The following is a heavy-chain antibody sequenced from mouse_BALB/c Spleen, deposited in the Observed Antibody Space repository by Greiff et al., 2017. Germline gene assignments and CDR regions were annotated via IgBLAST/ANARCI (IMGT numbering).Heavy chain of an antibody. CDR1: GFTFSNYW. CDR2: IRLISNNYAT. J-gene: IGHJ4*01. CDR3: TRVGYYSMDY. V-gene: IGHV6-6*02. Sequence: EVQVVESGGGLVQPGGSMKLSCVASGFTFSNYWMNWVRQSPEKGLEWVAEIRLISNNYATQYAESGKGRFTISRDDSKSSVYLQMNNSRAEDTGIYYCTRVGYYSMDYWGQGTSVTVSS. D-gene: IGHD3-1*01.